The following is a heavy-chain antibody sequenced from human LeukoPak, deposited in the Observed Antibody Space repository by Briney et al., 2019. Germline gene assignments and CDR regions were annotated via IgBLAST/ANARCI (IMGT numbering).Heavy chain of an antibody. J-gene: IGHJ4*02. V-gene: IGHV3-30-3*01. CDR1: GFTFSDYT. CDR3: AKDIEAGIFPYFDY. D-gene: IGHD1-14*01. Sequence: GGSLRLSCAASGFTFSDYTLHWVRQAPGKGPEWVAVISYDGSQKYYADSVKGRFTISRDNSKNTLYLQMNSLRAEDTALYYCAKDIEAGIFPYFDYWGQGTLVTVSS. CDR2: ISYDGSQK.